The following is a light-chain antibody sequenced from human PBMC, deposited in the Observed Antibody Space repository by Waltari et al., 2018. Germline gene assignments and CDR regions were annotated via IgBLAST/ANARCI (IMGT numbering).Light chain of an antibody. Sequence: QSVLTQPPSASGTPGQRVTISCSGSSPNIGSTYISRYHQLPGTAPKLLIYRNYQRPSGVPDRFSGSKSGASASLAISGLRSEDEADYYCAAWDDSLSGWVFGGGTKLTVL. CDR1: SPNIGSTY. CDR3: AAWDDSLSGWV. J-gene: IGLJ3*02. CDR2: RNY. V-gene: IGLV1-47*01.